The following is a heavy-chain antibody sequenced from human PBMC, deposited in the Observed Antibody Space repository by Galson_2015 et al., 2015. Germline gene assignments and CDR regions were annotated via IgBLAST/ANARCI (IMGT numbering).Heavy chain of an antibody. CDR3: ARGNSGSYSGWYFDL. CDR2: INHSGAT. D-gene: IGHD1-26*01. Sequence: SETLSLTCAVYGGSISGYYWSWVRQPPGKGLEWIGEINHSGATNYNPSLKSRVTMSVDPSTNQFSLKLSSVTAADTTVYYCARGNSGSYSGWYFDLWGRGTLVTVSS. J-gene: IGHJ2*01. CDR1: GGSISGYY. V-gene: IGHV4-34*01.